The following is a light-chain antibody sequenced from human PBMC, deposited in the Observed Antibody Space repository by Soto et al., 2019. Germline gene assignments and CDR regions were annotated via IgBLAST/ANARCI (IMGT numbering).Light chain of an antibody. CDR1: SSNIGNNY. J-gene: IGLJ1*01. CDR3: AARDDRLNGHV. V-gene: IGLV1-44*01. CDR2: SDT. Sequence: HSVLTQPPSVSAAPGQKVTISCSGSSSNIGNNYVSWYQQLPGAAPQLLIYSDTERPSGVPDRFSGSRAGTSASLAISGLQSEDEADYYCAARDDRLNGHVFGTGTKVTVL.